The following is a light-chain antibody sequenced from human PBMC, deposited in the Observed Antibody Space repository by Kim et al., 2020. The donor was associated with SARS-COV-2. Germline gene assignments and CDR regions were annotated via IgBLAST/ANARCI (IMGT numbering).Light chain of an antibody. Sequence: TGDRVTITCRASQGISSYLAWYQQKPGKAPKLLIYAASTLQSGVPSRFSGSGSGTDFTLTISCLQSEDFATYYCQQYYSYPPQVTFGQGTRLEIK. CDR1: QGISSY. CDR2: AAS. CDR3: QQYYSYPPQVT. V-gene: IGKV1-8*01. J-gene: IGKJ5*01.